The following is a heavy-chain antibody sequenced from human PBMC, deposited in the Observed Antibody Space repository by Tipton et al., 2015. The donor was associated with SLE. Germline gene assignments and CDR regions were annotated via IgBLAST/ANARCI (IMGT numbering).Heavy chain of an antibody. D-gene: IGHD2/OR15-2a*01. J-gene: IGHJ4*02. CDR1: GASISRSNW. V-gene: IGHV4-4*02. Sequence: TLSLTCAVSGASISRSNWWGWVRQPPGKGLEWIGEIHHSGSTNYNPSLESRVTISVDTSKNQFSLKVTSVTAADTAVYYCATQGNTYYFDYWGQGTLVTVSS. CDR3: ATQGNTYYFDY. CDR2: IHHSGST.